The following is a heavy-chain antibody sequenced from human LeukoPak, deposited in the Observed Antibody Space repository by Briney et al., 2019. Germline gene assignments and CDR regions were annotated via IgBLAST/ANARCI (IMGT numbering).Heavy chain of an antibody. CDR2: ISRSGDYT. V-gene: IGHV3-23*01. CDR1: GFTFTSYA. Sequence: GGSLRLSCAASGFTFTSYAMTWVRQAPGKGLEWVSAISRSGDYTYYADSVRGRFTISRDNSKNTLYLQLSSRRAEDTAVYYCAKLPTSGGDYVYMDYWGQGTLVTVSS. J-gene: IGHJ4*02. D-gene: IGHD3-16*01. CDR3: AKLPTSGGDYVYMDY.